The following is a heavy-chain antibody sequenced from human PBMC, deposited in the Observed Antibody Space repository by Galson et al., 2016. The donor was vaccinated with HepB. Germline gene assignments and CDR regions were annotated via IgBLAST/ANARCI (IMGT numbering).Heavy chain of an antibody. CDR2: ISSSGGTI. J-gene: IGHJ4*02. Sequence: SLRLSCAASGFTFISYNMNWVRQAPGKGLEWISYISSSGGTIYYADSVKGRFTISRDNAKNSLYLQMNSLRVDDTAVYYCARLYGDVTLFDYWGQGTLVTVSS. CDR1: GFTFISYN. CDR3: ARLYGDVTLFDY. V-gene: IGHV3-48*04. D-gene: IGHD4-17*01.